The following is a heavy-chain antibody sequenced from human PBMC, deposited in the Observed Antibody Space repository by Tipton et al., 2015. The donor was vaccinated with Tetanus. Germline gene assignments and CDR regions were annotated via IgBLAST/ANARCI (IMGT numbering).Heavy chain of an antibody. CDR1: GASISGYY. V-gene: IGHV4-59*01. CDR2: IHYSGST. D-gene: IGHD3-10*01. J-gene: IGHJ4*02. CDR3: ARTGWFGHMPAFDY. Sequence: TLSLTCTVSGASISGYYWNWIRQPPGKGLEWIGYIHYSGSTNYNPSLRSRVTLSIDTSKTQFSLNLISVTPADTAVYYCARTGWFGHMPAFDYWGQGILVTVSS.